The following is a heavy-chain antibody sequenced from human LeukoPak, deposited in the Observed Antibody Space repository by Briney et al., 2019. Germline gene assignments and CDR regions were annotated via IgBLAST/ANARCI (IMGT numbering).Heavy chain of an antibody. Sequence: SETLSLTCSVSGGSISSDYWGWIRQPPGKGLEWIAYVHYSGSTSYNPSLKSRVTISIDTSKNQFSLKLSSVTAADTAVYYCARYGSGSYYKAFDYWGQGTLVTVSS. CDR3: ARYGSGSYYKAFDY. V-gene: IGHV4-59*01. D-gene: IGHD3-10*01. J-gene: IGHJ4*02. CDR1: GGSISSDY. CDR2: VHYSGST.